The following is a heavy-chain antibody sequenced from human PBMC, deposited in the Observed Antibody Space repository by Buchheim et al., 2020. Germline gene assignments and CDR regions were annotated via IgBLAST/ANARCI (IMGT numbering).Heavy chain of an antibody. J-gene: IGHJ4*02. D-gene: IGHD4-17*01. Sequence: QVQLVQSGSEVKRPGASVKVSCKASGYTFTNYYIHWVRQAPGQGLEWLGIFNPSGGSTTYAQKLQGRVPMTKEQSPSTVYMDLSSLRFEDTAVYYCARAADDGSRGGFDYWGQGTL. V-gene: IGHV1-46*01. CDR2: FNPSGGST. CDR3: ARAADDGSRGGFDY. CDR1: GYTFTNYY.